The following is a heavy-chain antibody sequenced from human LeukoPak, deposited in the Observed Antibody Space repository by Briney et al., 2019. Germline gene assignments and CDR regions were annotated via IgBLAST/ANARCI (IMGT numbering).Heavy chain of an antibody. V-gene: IGHV1-69*13. CDR2: IIPIFGTA. CDR3: ASSNYYDSSGYLKAFDY. J-gene: IGHJ4*02. CDR1: GGTFSSYA. D-gene: IGHD3-22*01. Sequence: SVKVSCTASGGTFSSYAISWVRQAPGQGLEWMGGIIPIFGTANYAQKFQGRVTITADESTSTAYMELSSLRSEDTAVYYCASSNYYDSSGYLKAFDYWGQGTLVTVSS.